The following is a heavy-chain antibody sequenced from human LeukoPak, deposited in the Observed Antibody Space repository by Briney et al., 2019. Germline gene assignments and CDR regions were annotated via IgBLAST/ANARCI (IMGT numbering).Heavy chain of an antibody. CDR3: ARGDTSSGNWFDP. CDR1: GGSISSGSYY. V-gene: IGHV4-61*01. J-gene: IGHJ5*02. Sequence: SETLSLTCTVSGGSISSGSYYWSWIRQPPGKGLEWIGYIYYSGSTNYNPSLKSRVTISVDTSKNQFSLKLSSVTAADTAVYYCARGDTSSGNWFDPWGQGTLVTVSS. D-gene: IGHD2-2*02. CDR2: IYYSGST.